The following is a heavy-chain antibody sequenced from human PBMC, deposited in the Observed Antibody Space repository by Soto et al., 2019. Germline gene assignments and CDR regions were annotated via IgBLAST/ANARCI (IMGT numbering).Heavy chain of an antibody. CDR1: GGSISSYY. CDR2: IYYSGST. D-gene: IGHD4-17*01. CDR3: ARGIRETTVTTGYYYYYYYMDV. V-gene: IGHV4-59*01. Sequence: SETLSLTCTVSGGSISSYYWSWIRQPPGKGLEWIGYIYYSGSTNYNPSLKSRVTISVDTSKNQFSLKLSSVTAADTAVYYCARGIRETTVTTGYYYYYYYMDVWGKGTTVTVSS. J-gene: IGHJ6*03.